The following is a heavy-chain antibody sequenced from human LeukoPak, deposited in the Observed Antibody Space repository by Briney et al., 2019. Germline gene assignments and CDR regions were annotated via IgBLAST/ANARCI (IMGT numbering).Heavy chain of an antibody. J-gene: IGHJ4*02. CDR3: AKGFSGSYSSFDC. D-gene: IGHD1-26*01. Sequence: AGGSLRLSCAASGFTFSSYEMNWVRQPPGKGLEWVSYISSSGSTIYYADSVKGRFTISRDSSKNTLYLQMNSLKAEDTAIYYCAKGFSGSYSSFDCWGQGTLVTVSS. CDR2: ISSSGSTI. V-gene: IGHV3-48*03. CDR1: GFTFSSYE.